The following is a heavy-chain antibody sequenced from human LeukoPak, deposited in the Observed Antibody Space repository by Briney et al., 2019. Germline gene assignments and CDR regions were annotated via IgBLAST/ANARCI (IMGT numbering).Heavy chain of an antibody. J-gene: IGHJ5*02. V-gene: IGHV4-34*01. CDR3: ARGRVAVNLHWFDP. Sequence: GSLRLSCAASGFTFSRDWMHWVRQPPGKGLEWIGEINHSGSTNYNPSLKSRVTISVDTSKNQFSLKLSSVTAADTAVYYCARGRVAVNLHWFDPWGQGTLVTVSS. CDR1: GFTFSRDW. CDR2: INHSGST. D-gene: IGHD2-2*01.